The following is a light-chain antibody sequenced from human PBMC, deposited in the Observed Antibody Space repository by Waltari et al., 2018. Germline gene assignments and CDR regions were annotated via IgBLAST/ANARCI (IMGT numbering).Light chain of an antibody. CDR1: KSITNS. V-gene: IGKV3-11*01. J-gene: IGKJ4*01. CDR2: DSI. CDR3: QHRSTWPPT. Sequence: EIVLTQSPATLSLSPGERAPLSCRASKSITNSLAWSQQKHGQAPRLLIYDSINRATGIPARFSGGGSGTDFTLTITSLEPEDFAFYYCQHRSTWPPTFGGGTNV.